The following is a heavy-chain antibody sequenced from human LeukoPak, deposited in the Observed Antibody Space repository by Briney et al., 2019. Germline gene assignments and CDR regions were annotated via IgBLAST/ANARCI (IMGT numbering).Heavy chain of an antibody. D-gene: IGHD3-22*01. Sequence: SGGSLRLSCAASGFTFSSYAMSWVRQAPGKGLEWIGYIYYSGSTNYNPSLKSRVTISVDTSKNQFSLKLSSVTAADTAVYYCARFTDSSGYGRYWGQGTLVTVSS. J-gene: IGHJ4*02. CDR1: GFTFSSYA. CDR3: ARFTDSSGYGRY. CDR2: IYYSGST. V-gene: IGHV4-59*01.